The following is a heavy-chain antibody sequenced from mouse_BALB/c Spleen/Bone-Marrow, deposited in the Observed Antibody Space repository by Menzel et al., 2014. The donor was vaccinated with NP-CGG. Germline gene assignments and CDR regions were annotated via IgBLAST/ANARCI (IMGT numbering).Heavy chain of an antibody. CDR3: ARGEISVDY. Sequence: VQLQQSGAELVRPGSSVKISCKASGCAFSVYWMNWVKQRPGQGLEWIGQIYPGDGDTNYNGKFKGRATLTADKSSNTAYTQLSSLTSEVSAVYFCARGEISVDYWRQGPTLTVST. V-gene: IGHV1-80*01. CDR2: IYPGDGDT. J-gene: IGHJ2*01. CDR1: GCAFSVYW.